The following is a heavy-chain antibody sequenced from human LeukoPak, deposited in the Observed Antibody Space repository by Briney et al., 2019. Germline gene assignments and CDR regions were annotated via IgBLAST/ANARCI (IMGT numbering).Heavy chain of an antibody. Sequence: SETLSLTCTVSGGSISSYYWSWIRQPPGKGLEWIGYIYYSGSTNYNPSLKSRVTISVDTSKNQFSLKLSSVTAADTAVYYCAREQRASEDFDYWGQGTLVTVSS. CDR2: IYYSGST. V-gene: IGHV4-59*01. D-gene: IGHD1-26*01. CDR1: GGSISSYY. J-gene: IGHJ4*02. CDR3: AREQRASEDFDY.